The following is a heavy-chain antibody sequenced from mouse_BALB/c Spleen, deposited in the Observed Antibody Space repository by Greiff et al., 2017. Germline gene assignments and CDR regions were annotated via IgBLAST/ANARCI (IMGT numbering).Heavy chain of an antibody. J-gene: IGHJ4*01. CDR1: GYSITSDYA. Sequence: DVKLQESGPGLVKPSQSLSLTCTVTGYSITSDYAWNWIRQFPGNKLEWMGYISYSGSTSYNPSLKSRISITRDTSKNQFFLQLNSVTTEDTATYYCARYTTAPYYYAMDYWGQGTSVTVSS. CDR3: ARYTTAPYYYAMDY. CDR2: ISYSGST. D-gene: IGHD1-2*01. V-gene: IGHV3-2*02.